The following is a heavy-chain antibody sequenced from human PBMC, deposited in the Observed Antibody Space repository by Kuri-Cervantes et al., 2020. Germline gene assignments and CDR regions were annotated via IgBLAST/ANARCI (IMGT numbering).Heavy chain of an antibody. D-gene: IGHD6-19*01. CDR2: ISSSSSTI. Sequence: GGSLRLSCAASGLTFSSYSMNWVRQAPGKGLEWVSYISSSSSTIYYADSVKGRFTISRDNAKNSLYLQMNSLRAEDTALYYCAKGSSGWSFDAFDIWGQGTMVTVSS. CDR1: GLTFSSYS. V-gene: IGHV3-48*04. J-gene: IGHJ3*02. CDR3: AKGSSGWSFDAFDI.